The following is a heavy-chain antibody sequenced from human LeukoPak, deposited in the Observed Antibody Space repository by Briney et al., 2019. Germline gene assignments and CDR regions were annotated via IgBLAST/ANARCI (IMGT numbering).Heavy chain of an antibody. D-gene: IGHD3-10*01. CDR2: FIPILGIA. J-gene: IGHJ4*02. CDR3: ERSMVRGVILFDY. CDR1: GGTFSSYA. V-gene: IGHV1-69*04. Sequence: SVKVSCKASGGTFSSYAISWVRQAPGQGLEWMGRFIPILGIANYAQKFQGRVTITADKSTSTAYMELSSLRSEDTSVYYCERSMVRGVILFDYWGQGTLVTVSS.